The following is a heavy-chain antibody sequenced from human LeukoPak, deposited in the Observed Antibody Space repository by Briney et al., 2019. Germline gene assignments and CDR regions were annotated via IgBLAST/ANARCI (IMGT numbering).Heavy chain of an antibody. CDR3: AKDHMSSIAVAGTRVDY. D-gene: IGHD6-19*01. CDR1: GFTFSSYA. J-gene: IGHJ4*02. Sequence: GGSLRLSCAASGFTFSSYAMSWVRQAPGKGLEWVSGISWNSGTSGYADSVKGRFTISRDNAKNSLYLQMNSLRPEDTALYYCAKDHMSSIAVAGTRVDYWGQGTLVTVSS. CDR2: ISWNSGTS. V-gene: IGHV3-9*01.